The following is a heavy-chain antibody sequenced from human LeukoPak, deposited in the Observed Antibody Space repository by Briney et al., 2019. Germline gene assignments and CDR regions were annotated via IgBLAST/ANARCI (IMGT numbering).Heavy chain of an antibody. Sequence: GGSLRLSCAASGFTFSSYEMNWVRQAPGKGLEWVSYISSSGSTIYYADSVKGRFSTSRDNSKNTLYLQVNGLRTEDTAVYYCAKDRLLNCRGDCYIFDYWGQGTVVTVSS. V-gene: IGHV3-48*03. CDR1: GFTFSSYE. CDR2: ISSSGSTI. CDR3: AKDRLLNCRGDCYIFDY. J-gene: IGHJ4*02. D-gene: IGHD2-21*02.